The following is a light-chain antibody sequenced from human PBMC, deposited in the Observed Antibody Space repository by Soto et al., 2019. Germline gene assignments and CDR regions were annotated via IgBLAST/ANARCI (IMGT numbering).Light chain of an antibody. J-gene: IGKJ1*01. CDR3: QQCSASPRT. CDR2: SAS. Sequence: VLTRSRGTLTLSAGARATLPYKAIQIVTGNYLAWYQQKPGQAPRLVIHSASSRDTGIPARFSGSGTGTDFTLTISSLQPEDFAVYYCQQCSASPRTFGQGTKVDIK. V-gene: IGKV3-20*01. CDR1: QIVTGNY.